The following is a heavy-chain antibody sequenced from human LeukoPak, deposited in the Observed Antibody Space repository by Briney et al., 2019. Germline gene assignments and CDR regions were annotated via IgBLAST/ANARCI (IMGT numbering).Heavy chain of an antibody. V-gene: IGHV4-38-2*02. J-gene: IGHJ4*02. CDR3: ARTRGVLNSDHGFDY. CDR1: GYSISSGYY. CDR2: IYHSGST. Sequence: SETLSLTCTVSGYSISSGYYWGWIRQPPGKGLEWIGSIYHSGSTYYNPSLKSRVTISVDTSKNQFSLKLSSVTAADTAVYYCARTRGVLNSDHGFDYWGQGTLVTVSS. D-gene: IGHD3-10*01.